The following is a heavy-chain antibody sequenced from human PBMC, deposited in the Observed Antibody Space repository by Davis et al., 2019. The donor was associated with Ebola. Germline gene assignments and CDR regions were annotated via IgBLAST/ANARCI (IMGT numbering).Heavy chain of an antibody. CDR2: ISAYNGNT. Sequence: ASVKVSCKASGYTFTSYGISWVRQAPGQGLEWMGWISAYNGNTNYAQKLQGRVTMTTDTSTSTAYMELRSLRSDDTAVYYCARVRYSSSWYLGWFDPWGQGTLVTVSS. CDR3: ARVRYSSSWYLGWFDP. CDR1: GYTFTSYG. D-gene: IGHD6-13*01. J-gene: IGHJ5*02. V-gene: IGHV1-18*01.